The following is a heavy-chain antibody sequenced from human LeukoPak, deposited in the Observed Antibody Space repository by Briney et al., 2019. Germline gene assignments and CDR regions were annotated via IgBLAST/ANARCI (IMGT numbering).Heavy chain of an antibody. J-gene: IGHJ4*02. V-gene: IGHV1-18*01. D-gene: IGHD5-18*01. Sequence: GASVKVSCKASGYTFTSYGISWVRQAPGQGLEWMGWISAYNGNTNYAQKLQGRVTMTTDTSTSTAYMELSSLRSEDTAVYYCARDRDTAMVTAFDYWGQGTLVTVSS. CDR1: GYTFTSYG. CDR3: ARDRDTAMVTAFDY. CDR2: ISAYNGNT.